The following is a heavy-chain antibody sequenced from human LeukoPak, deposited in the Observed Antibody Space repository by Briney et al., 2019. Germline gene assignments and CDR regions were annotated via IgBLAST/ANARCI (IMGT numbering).Heavy chain of an antibody. Sequence: ASVKVSCKASGYTFTGYYMHWVRQAPGQGLEWTGWINPNSGGTNYAQKFQGRVTMTRDTSTSTAYMELGRLRSDDTAVYYCARSGAYGSGSYLSYWGQGTLVTVSS. J-gene: IGHJ4*02. D-gene: IGHD3-10*01. CDR3: ARSGAYGSGSYLSY. CDR1: GYTFTGYY. V-gene: IGHV1-2*02. CDR2: INPNSGGT.